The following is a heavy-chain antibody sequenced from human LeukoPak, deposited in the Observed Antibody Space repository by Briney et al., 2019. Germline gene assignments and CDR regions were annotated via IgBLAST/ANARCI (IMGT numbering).Heavy chain of an antibody. CDR3: AKDEESYYYDSSGYRESRHAFDL. Sequence: GGSLRLSCAASGFTFSSYGMHWVRQAPGKGLEWVAFIRYDGSNKYYADSVKGRFTISRDNSKNTLYLQMNSLRAEDTAVYYCAKDEESYYYDSSGYRESRHAFDLWGQGTMVPVSS. J-gene: IGHJ3*01. CDR1: GFTFSSYG. D-gene: IGHD3-22*01. CDR2: IRYDGSNK. V-gene: IGHV3-30*02.